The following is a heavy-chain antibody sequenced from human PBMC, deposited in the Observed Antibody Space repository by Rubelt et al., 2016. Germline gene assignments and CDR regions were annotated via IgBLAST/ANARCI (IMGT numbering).Heavy chain of an antibody. D-gene: IGHD2-8*01. J-gene: IGHJ4*02. Sequence: QVQLVQSGAEVKKPGASVKVSCKASGYTFTSYAMHWVRQAPGQRLEWMGWIHAGNGNTKYSQKFQGSVTITRDTSASTAYMELSSLRSEDPAVYYCARAQRIRLLMVYAPTFDYWGQGTLVTVSS. CDR2: IHAGNGNT. V-gene: IGHV1-3*01. CDR1: GYTFTSYA. CDR3: ARAQRIRLLMVYAPTFDY.